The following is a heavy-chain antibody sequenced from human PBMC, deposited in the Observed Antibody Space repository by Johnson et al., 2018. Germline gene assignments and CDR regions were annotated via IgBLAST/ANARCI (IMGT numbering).Heavy chain of an antibody. V-gene: IGHV3-74*01. D-gene: IGHD6-19*01. Sequence: VQLQESGGGLVQPGGSLRLSCAASGFTFSNYWMHWVRQAPGKGLVWVSRINSDGSSTTYADSVKGRFTISRDNAKYTVFLQMNSLRAEDTAVYYCGRDPGYGSGWYGAFDIWGQGTTVTVSS. CDR1: GFTFSNYW. J-gene: IGHJ3*02. CDR2: INSDGSST. CDR3: GRDPGYGSGWYGAFDI.